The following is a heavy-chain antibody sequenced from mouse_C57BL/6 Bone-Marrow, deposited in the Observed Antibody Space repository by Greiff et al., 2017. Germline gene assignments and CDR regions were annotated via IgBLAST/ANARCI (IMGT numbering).Heavy chain of an antibody. V-gene: IGHV1-7*01. D-gene: IGHD2-4*01. CDR3: ASSGDYDGAWFAY. Sequence: QVQLQQSGAELAKPGASVKLSCKASGYTFTSYWMHWVKQRPGQGLEWIGYINPSSGYTKYNQKFKDKATLPADKSSSTAYMQLSSLTYEDSAVYDGASSGDYDGAWFAYWGQGTLVTVSA. CDR2: INPSSGYT. J-gene: IGHJ3*01. CDR1: GYTFTSYW.